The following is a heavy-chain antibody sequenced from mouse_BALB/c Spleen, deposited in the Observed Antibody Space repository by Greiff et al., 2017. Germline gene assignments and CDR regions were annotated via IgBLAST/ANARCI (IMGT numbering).Heavy chain of an antibody. V-gene: IGHV8-12*01. D-gene: IGHD2-3*01. CDR2: IYWDDDK. CDR3: ARSEGYDGYYDAMDY. Sequence: QVQLKESGPGILQPSQTLSLTCSFSGFSLSTSGMGVSWIRQPSGKGLEWLAHIYWDDDKRYNPSLKSRLTISKDTSRNQVFLKITSVDTADTATYYCARSEGYDGYYDAMDYWGQGTSVTVSS. J-gene: IGHJ4*01. CDR1: GFSLSTSGMG.